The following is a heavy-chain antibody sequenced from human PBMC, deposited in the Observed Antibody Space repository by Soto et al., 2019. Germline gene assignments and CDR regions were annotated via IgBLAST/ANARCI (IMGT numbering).Heavy chain of an antibody. CDR2: ISAYNGNT. Sequence: ASVKVSCKVSGGTFKNYAISWVRQAPGQGLEWMGWISAYNGNTNYAQKLQGRVTMTTDTSTSTAYMELRSLRSDDTAVYYCARDTGYSSGWFALPNFDYWGQGTLVIVSS. J-gene: IGHJ4*02. D-gene: IGHD6-19*01. CDR3: ARDTGYSSGWFALPNFDY. CDR1: GGTFKNYA. V-gene: IGHV1-18*01.